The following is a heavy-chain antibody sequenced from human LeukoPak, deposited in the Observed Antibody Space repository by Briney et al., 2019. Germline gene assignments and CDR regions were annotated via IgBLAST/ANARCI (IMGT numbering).Heavy chain of an antibody. CDR3: ARGRRSDSSGPPYFDY. CDR1: GFTFSSYW. D-gene: IGHD6-19*01. Sequence: GGSLRLSCAASGFTFSSYWMSWVRQAPGKGLELVANIQQDGSEKYYVDSVKGRFTISRDNAKNSLYLQMNSLRAEDTAVYYCARGRRSDSSGPPYFDYWGQGTLVTVSS. CDR2: IQQDGSEK. V-gene: IGHV3-7*01. J-gene: IGHJ4*02.